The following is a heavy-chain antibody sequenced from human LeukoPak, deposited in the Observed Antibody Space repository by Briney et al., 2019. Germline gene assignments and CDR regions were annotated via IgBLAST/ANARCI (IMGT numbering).Heavy chain of an antibody. Sequence: PSETLSLTCAMHSESSGGDDWTWIRQPPGKGLEWIGEVSPGGSTRYNPSLRSRVTISLDTSRSRFSLRLSSVTATDTGVYYCARDGGTRLGFDPWGQGTLVTVSS. D-gene: IGHD3-16*01. CDR1: SESSGGDD. CDR2: VSPGGST. J-gene: IGHJ5*02. CDR3: ARDGGTRLGFDP. V-gene: IGHV4-34*01.